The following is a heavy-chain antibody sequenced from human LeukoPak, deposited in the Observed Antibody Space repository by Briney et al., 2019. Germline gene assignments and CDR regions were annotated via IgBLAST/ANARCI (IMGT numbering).Heavy chain of an antibody. J-gene: IGHJ4*02. V-gene: IGHV4-59*01. CDR2: IYYSGST. Sequence: PSETLSLTCTVSGGSSSSYYWSWIRQPPGKGLEWIGYIYYSGSTNYNPSLKSRVTISVDTSKNQFSLKLSSVTAADTAVYYCARSLAYDILTGYPLGYFDYWGQGTLVTVSS. CDR3: ARSLAYDILTGYPLGYFDY. CDR1: GGSSSSYY. D-gene: IGHD3-9*01.